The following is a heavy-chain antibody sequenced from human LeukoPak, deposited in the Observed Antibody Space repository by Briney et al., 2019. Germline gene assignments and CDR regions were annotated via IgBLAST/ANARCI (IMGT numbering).Heavy chain of an antibody. V-gene: IGHV4-38-2*02. Sequence: SETLSLTCTVSGYSISSGYYWGWIRQPPGKGLEWIGSIYHSGSTYYNPSPKSRVTISVDTSKNQFSLKLSSVTAADTAVYYCARATYSGSFDYWGQGTLVTVSS. CDR1: GYSISSGYY. CDR2: IYHSGST. D-gene: IGHD1-26*01. J-gene: IGHJ4*02. CDR3: ARATYSGSFDY.